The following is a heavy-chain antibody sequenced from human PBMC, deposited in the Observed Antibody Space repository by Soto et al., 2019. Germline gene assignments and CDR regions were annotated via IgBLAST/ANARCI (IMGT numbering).Heavy chain of an antibody. Sequence: GGSLRLSCAASGFTFSSYAMHWVRQAPGKGLEWLAVISYDGSNKYYADSVKGRFTISRDNSKNTLYLQMNSLRAEETAVYYCASSSVGSIDYWGQGTLVTVSS. CDR3: ASSSVGSIDY. J-gene: IGHJ4*02. D-gene: IGHD3-22*01. V-gene: IGHV3-30-3*01. CDR2: ISYDGSNK. CDR1: GFTFSSYA.